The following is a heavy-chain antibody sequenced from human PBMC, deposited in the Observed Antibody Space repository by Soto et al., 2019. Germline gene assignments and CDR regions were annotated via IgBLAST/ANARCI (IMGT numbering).Heavy chain of an antibody. V-gene: IGHV1-69*02. J-gene: IGHJ1*01. CDR2: IIPILGIA. CDR3: ARSSADTGKEYFQH. D-gene: IGHD3-16*01. Sequence: QVQLVQSGAEVKKPGSSVKVSCKASGGTFSSYTISWVRQAPGQGLEWMGRIIPILGIANYAQKFQGRVTITADKSTSTAYMELSSLRSEDTAVYYCARSSADTGKEYFQHWGQGTLVTVSS. CDR1: GGTFSSYT.